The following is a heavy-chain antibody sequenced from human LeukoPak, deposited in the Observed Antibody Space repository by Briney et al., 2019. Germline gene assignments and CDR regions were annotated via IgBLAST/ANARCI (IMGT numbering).Heavy chain of an antibody. D-gene: IGHD6-19*01. CDR2: TYYRSKWYN. V-gene: IGHV6-1*01. J-gene: IGHJ4*02. CDR1: GDSISSNSAA. CDR3: ASRRGDYSRGRNYFDD. Sequence: SRTLSLTCVISGDSISSNSAAWNCITQSPSGGLEWLVRTYYRSKWYNDYAVSVIGRITINPDTSKNQLSLQLDSVTPEDTAVYYCASRRGDYSRGRNYFDDWGQGTLVTVSS.